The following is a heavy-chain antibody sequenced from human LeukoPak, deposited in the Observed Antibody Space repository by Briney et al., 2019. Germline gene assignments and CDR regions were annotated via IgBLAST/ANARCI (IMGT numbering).Heavy chain of an antibody. J-gene: IGHJ4*02. Sequence: GGSLRLSCVVSGVSLSSHGTHWVRQALGKGLEWVSAISGSGGSTYYADSVKGRFTISRDNSKNTLYLQMNSLRAEDTAVYYCAKDPYYYDSSEVLDYWGQGTLVTVSS. V-gene: IGHV3-23*01. CDR3: AKDPYYYDSSEVLDY. CDR2: ISGSGGST. D-gene: IGHD3-22*01. CDR1: GVSLSSHG.